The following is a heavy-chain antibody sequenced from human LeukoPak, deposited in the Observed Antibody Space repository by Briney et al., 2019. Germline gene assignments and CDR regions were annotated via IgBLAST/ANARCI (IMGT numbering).Heavy chain of an antibody. CDR3: TRGSCGGGSCYSILGLDY. V-gene: IGHV3-49*04. J-gene: IGHJ4*02. Sequence: GRSLRLSCTTSGFTFGDYAMSWVRQAPGKGLEWLGFIRSKAYSGTTECAASVRGRFTFSRDDSKYIAYLQMNSLKAEDTAVYYCTRGSCGGGSCYSILGLDYWGQGTLVTVSS. CDR1: GFTFGDYA. D-gene: IGHD2-15*01. CDR2: IRSKAYSGTT.